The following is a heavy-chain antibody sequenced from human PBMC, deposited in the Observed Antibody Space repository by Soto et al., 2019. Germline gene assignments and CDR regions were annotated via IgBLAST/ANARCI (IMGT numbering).Heavy chain of an antibody. CDR2: INANNGGA. D-gene: IGHD6-25*01. CDR3: AGEGGSETLQPSYNWFDT. J-gene: IGHJ5*02. CDR1: GYTFTDYH. V-gene: IGHV1-2*02. Sequence: ASVKVSCKASGYTFTDYHIHWVRQAPGQGLEFMGWINANNGGAGSAQQFQGRVTVTRDTSITTVYMELSNLRSDDTAVYYCAGEGGSETLQPSYNWFDTWGQGTLVTVS.